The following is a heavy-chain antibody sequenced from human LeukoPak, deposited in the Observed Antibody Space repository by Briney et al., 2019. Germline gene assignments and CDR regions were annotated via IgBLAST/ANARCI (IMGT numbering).Heavy chain of an antibody. V-gene: IGHV3-33*06. CDR1: GFTFSSYG. J-gene: IGHJ4*02. Sequence: GGSLRLSCAASGFTFSSYGMHWVRQAPGKGLEWVTVIWYDGSNKYYADSVKGRFTISRDNSKNTLYLQMNSLRTEDTAVYYCAKDPSGRWSGSYVDYWGQGTLVTVSS. D-gene: IGHD1-26*01. CDR3: AKDPSGRWSGSYVDY. CDR2: IWYDGSNK.